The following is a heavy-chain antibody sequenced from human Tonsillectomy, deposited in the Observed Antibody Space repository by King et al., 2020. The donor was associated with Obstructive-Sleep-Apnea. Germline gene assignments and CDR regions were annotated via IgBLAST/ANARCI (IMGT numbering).Heavy chain of an antibody. V-gene: IGHV1-24*01. D-gene: IGHD3-22*01. CDR2: FDPEDGET. CDR3: ATDYYDSDGYLFDY. Sequence: VQLVESGAEVKKPGASVKVSCKVSGYTLTDLSMHWVRQAPGKGLEWMGGFDPEDGETIYAQKFQGRVTMTEDTSTDTAYMELSSLRSEDTAVYYCATDYYDSDGYLFDYWGQGTLVTVSS. J-gene: IGHJ4*02. CDR1: GYTLTDLS.